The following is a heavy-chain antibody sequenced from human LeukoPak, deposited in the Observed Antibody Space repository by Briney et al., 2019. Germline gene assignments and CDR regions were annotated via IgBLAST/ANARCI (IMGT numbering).Heavy chain of an antibody. J-gene: IGHJ4*02. CDR1: GFTFDDYG. CDR3: AKDIRTLAPYFDY. CDR2: INWNGGST. V-gene: IGHV3-20*04. Sequence: PGGSLRLSCAASGFTFDDYGMSWVRQAPGKGLEWVSGINWNGGSTGYADSVKGRSTISRDNAKNSLYLQMNSLRTEDTAVYYCAKDIRTLAPYFDYWGQGTLATVSS. D-gene: IGHD1-14*01.